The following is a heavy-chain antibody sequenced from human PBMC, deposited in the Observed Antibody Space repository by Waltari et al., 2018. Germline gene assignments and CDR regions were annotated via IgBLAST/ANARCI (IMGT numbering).Heavy chain of an antibody. CDR2: IYYSGST. V-gene: IGHV4-39*01. J-gene: IGHJ4*02. CDR1: GGSISSSSYY. D-gene: IGHD3-10*01. CDR3: ARRSQVRGSAIDY. Sequence: QLQLQESGPGLVKPSETLSLTCTVSGGSISSSSYYWGWIRQPPGKGLEWIGSIYYSGSTYYNPSLKRRVTISVDTSKNQFSLKLSSVTAADTAVYYCARRSQVRGSAIDYWGQGTLVTVSS.